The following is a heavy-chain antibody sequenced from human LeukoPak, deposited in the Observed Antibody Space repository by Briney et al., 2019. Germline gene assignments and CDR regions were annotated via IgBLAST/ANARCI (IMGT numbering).Heavy chain of an antibody. J-gene: IGHJ6*03. CDR1: GYTFSNYG. Sequence: ASVKVSCKASGYTFSNYGISWVRQAPGQGLEWMGWISTFNGNAKHAQNFQGRVTMTTDTSTSTAHMELKSLRSDDTAVYYCARGRYCSGGNCWAIYYYYMDVWGKGTTVTVSS. D-gene: IGHD2-15*01. V-gene: IGHV1-18*01. CDR2: ISTFNGNA. CDR3: ARGRYCSGGNCWAIYYYYMDV.